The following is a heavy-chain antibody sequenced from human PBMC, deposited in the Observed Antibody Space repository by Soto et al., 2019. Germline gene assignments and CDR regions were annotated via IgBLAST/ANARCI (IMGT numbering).Heavy chain of an antibody. Sequence: AXVKVSSNASGYTFTIYAVNWVRQAPGQRLEWMGWINAGNGNTKYSQKFQGRVTITRGTSASTAYMELSSLRSEDTAVYYCARVGLVVPFDYWGQGTLVTVSS. D-gene: IGHD2-15*01. CDR3: ARVGLVVPFDY. J-gene: IGHJ4*02. CDR1: GYTFTIYA. V-gene: IGHV1-3*01. CDR2: INAGNGNT.